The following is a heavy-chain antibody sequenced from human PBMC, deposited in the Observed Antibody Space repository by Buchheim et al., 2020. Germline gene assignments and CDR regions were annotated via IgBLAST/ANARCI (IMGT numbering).Heavy chain of an antibody. V-gene: IGHV4-59*01. D-gene: IGHD2-21*02. CDR3: ARVGAYCGGDCYPYYYYGMDV. J-gene: IGHJ6*02. Sequence: QVQLQESGPGLVKPSETLSLTCTVSGGSISSYYWSWIRQPPGKGLEWIGYIYYSGSTNYNPSLKSRVTISVDTSKNQFSLQLSSVTAADTAVYYCARVGAYCGGDCYPYYYYGMDVWGQGTT. CDR2: IYYSGST. CDR1: GGSISSYY.